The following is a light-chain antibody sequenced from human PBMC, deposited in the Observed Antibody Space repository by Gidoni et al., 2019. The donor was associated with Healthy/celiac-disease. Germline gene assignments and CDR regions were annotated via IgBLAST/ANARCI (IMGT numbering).Light chain of an antibody. CDR2: DAS. CDR1: QSVNNY. Sequence: EIVLTQSPATLSLSPGQRVTLSCRASQSVNNYLAWYQQKPGQAPMLLIYDASNRATGIPARFSGSGSGTDFTLTISSLEPEDFAVYYCQQRSHWPPFTFGPGTKVDIK. J-gene: IGKJ3*01. V-gene: IGKV3-11*01. CDR3: QQRSHWPPFT.